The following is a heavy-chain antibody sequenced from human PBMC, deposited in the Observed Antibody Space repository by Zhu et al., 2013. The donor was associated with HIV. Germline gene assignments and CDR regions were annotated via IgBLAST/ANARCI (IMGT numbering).Heavy chain of an antibody. CDR1: GGTFNSYA. V-gene: IGHV1-69*01. J-gene: IGHJ4*02. D-gene: IGHD3-22*01. CDR2: IIPISGTT. Sequence: QVQLVQSGAEVKKPGSSVKVSCKASGGTFNSYAISWVRQAPGQGLEWMGGIIPISGTTNYAQTFQGRVTITADESTSTAYMELSSLRSEDTAVYYCARSYYYDSRGYLALFDYWGQGTLVTVSS. CDR3: ARSYYYDSRGYLALFDY.